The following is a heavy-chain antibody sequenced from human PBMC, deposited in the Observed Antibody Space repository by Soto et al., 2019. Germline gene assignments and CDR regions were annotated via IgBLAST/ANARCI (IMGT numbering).Heavy chain of an antibody. CDR1: GGTFSSYA. Sequence: SVKVSCKASGGTFSSYAISWVRQAPGQGLEWMGGIIPIFGTANYAQKFQGRVTIIADESTSTAYMELSSLRSEDTAVYYCARRVVPAAMSWFDPWGQGTLVTVSS. V-gene: IGHV1-69*13. J-gene: IGHJ5*02. D-gene: IGHD2-2*01. CDR2: IIPIFGTA. CDR3: ARRVVPAAMSWFDP.